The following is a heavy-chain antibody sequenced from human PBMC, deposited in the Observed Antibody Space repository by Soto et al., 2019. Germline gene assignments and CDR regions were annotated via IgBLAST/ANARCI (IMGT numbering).Heavy chain of an antibody. D-gene: IGHD3-9*01. J-gene: IGHJ4*02. Sequence: PGGSLRLSCAASGFPFSSYAMSGVRQAPGKGLEWVSAISGSGGSTYYADSVKGRFTISRDNSKNTLYLQMNSLRAEDTAVYYCARRIAHLPYYDILTGYKRNFDYWGQGTLVTVSS. V-gene: IGHV3-23*01. CDR3: ARRIAHLPYYDILTGYKRNFDY. CDR2: ISGSGGST. CDR1: GFPFSSYA.